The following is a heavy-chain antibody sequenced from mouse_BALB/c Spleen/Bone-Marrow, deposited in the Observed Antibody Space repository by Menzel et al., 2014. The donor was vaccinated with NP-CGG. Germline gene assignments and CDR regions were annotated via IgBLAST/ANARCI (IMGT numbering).Heavy chain of an antibody. CDR2: IWAGGST. J-gene: IGHJ4*01. CDR1: GFSLTNYG. CDR3: ARDGYYVVMDY. Sequence: VNLVESGPGLVAPSQSLSITCTVSGFSLTNYGVHWVRQPPGKDLEWLGVIWAGGSTNYNSALMSRLSITKDNSKNQVFLKMNSLQTADTAMYYCARDGYYVVMDYWGQGTSVTVSS. V-gene: IGHV2-9*02. D-gene: IGHD2-3*01.